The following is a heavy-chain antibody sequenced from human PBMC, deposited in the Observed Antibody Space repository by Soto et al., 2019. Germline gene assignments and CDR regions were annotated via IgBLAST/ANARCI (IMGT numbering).Heavy chain of an antibody. D-gene: IGHD2-2*01. CDR1: GFTFSSYS. J-gene: IGHJ3*02. Sequence: PXGSLILSCAASGFTFSSYSMNWVRQAPGKGLEWVSSISSSSSYIYYADSVKGRFTISRDNAKNSLYLQMNSLRAEDTAVYYCARGHIVVVPAAPRAFDIWGQGTMVTVSS. CDR2: ISSSSSYI. V-gene: IGHV3-21*01. CDR3: ARGHIVVVPAAPRAFDI.